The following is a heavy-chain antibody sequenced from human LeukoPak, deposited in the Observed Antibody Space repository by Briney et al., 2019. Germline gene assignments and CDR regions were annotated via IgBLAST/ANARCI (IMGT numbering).Heavy chain of an antibody. J-gene: IGHJ4*02. CDR2: ITSSGNTI. CDR3: AREFSYYYDSSGAGGYYFDY. V-gene: IGHV3-11*04. D-gene: IGHD3-22*01. Sequence: GGSLRLSCAASGFTFSDYYMRWIRQAPGKGLEWVSSITSSGNTIDSADSVKGRFTISRDNAKNSLYLQMNSLRAEDTAVYYCAREFSYYYDSSGAGGYYFDYWGQGTLVTVSS. CDR1: GFTFSDYY.